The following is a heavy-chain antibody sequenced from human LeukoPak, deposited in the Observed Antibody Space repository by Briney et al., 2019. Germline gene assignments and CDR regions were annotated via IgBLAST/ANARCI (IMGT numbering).Heavy chain of an antibody. CDR2: IYYSGST. V-gene: IGHV4-31*03. Sequence: PSETLSLTCTVSGGSISSGGYYWSWIRQHPGKGLEWIGYIYYSGSTYYNPSLKSRVTISVDTSKNQFSLKLSSVIAADTAVYYCAREYCGGDCYSESWGQGTLVTVSS. J-gene: IGHJ5*02. CDR3: AREYCGGDCYSES. CDR1: GGSISSGGYY. D-gene: IGHD2-21*02.